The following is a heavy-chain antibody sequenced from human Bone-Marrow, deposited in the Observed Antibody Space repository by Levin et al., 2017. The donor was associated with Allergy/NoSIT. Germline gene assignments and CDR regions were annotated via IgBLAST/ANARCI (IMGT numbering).Heavy chain of an antibody. Sequence: RSSETLSLTCGVSNFSISSGYYWGWIRQPPGKGLEWIGSVYHSGGTFYNPSLKSRVSISVDTSKNHFSLNLNSVTAADTAVYFCARVGRWLQFKEVDYWGQGTLVTVSS. D-gene: IGHD5-24*01. V-gene: IGHV4-38-2*01. J-gene: IGHJ4*02. CDR1: NFSISSGYY. CDR2: VYHSGGT. CDR3: ARVGRWLQFKEVDY.